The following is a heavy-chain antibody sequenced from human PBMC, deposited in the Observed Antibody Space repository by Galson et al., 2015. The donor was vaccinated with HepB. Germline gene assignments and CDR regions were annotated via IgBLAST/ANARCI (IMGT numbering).Heavy chain of an antibody. CDR1: GYSFTSYW. J-gene: IGHJ4*02. Sequence: QSGAEVKKPGESLKISCKGSGYSFTSYWIGWVRQMPGKGLEWMGIIYPGDSDTRYSPSFQGQVTISADKSISTAYLQWSSLKASDTAMYYCARHSRTDGGGSWGIDPFDYWGQGTLVTVSS. CDR2: IYPGDSDT. D-gene: IGHD2-15*01. CDR3: ARHSRTDGGGSWGIDPFDY. V-gene: IGHV5-51*01.